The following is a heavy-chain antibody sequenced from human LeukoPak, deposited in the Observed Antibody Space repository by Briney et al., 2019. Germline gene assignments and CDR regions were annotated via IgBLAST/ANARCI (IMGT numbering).Heavy chain of an antibody. CDR2: IYYSGST. Sequence: SETLSLTCTVSGGSISSSSYYWGWIRQPPGKGLEWVGSIYYSGSTYYNPSLKSRVTISVDTSKNQFSLKLSSVTAADTAVYYCARVRISRGSYGFFDYWGQGTLVTVSS. CDR1: GGSISSSSYY. D-gene: IGHD1-26*01. CDR3: ARVRISRGSYGFFDY. J-gene: IGHJ4*02. V-gene: IGHV4-39*01.